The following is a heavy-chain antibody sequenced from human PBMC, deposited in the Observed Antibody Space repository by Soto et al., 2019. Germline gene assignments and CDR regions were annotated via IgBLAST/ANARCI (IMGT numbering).Heavy chain of an antibody. CDR2: IFYSGST. V-gene: IGHV4-59*08. CDR3: ARLTVATYWYFDL. CDR1: GGPISRYY. D-gene: IGHD5-12*01. Sequence: SETLSPTCTVSGGPISRYYWSLVRPPPGKGLEWIGYIFYSGSTNYNPSLKSRVTISVDTSKNQFSLKLSSLTAAGMAVYYCARLTVATYWYFDLWGRGTLVTVSS. J-gene: IGHJ2*01.